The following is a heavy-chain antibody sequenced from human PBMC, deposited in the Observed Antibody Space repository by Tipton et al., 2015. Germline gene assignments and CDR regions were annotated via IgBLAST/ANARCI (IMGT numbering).Heavy chain of an antibody. CDR2: IYSGGST. V-gene: IGHV3-53*01. J-gene: IGHJ4*02. CDR3: ARDREMGSYTDY. CDR1: GFTVSSDY. D-gene: IGHD1-26*01. Sequence: SLRLSCAASGFTVSSDYMSWVRQAPGKGLEWVSVIYSGGSTFYADSVRGRFTISRDISKNTLYLQMNSLRAEDTAIYYCARDREMGSYTDYWGQGTLVTVSS.